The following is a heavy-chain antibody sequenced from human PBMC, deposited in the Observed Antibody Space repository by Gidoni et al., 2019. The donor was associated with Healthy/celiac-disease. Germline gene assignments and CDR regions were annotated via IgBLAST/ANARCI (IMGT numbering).Heavy chain of an antibody. CDR2: ISGSGGST. D-gene: IGHD3-10*01. Sequence: EVQLLESGGGLVQPGGSLRLSCAASGFTFSSYAMRGVRPAPGKGLEWVSAISGSGGSTYYADSVKGRFTISRDNSKNTLYLQMNSLRADDTAVYYCAKDYYGSGTLAYYYGMDVWGQGTTVTVSS. CDR1: GFTFSSYA. V-gene: IGHV3-23*01. CDR3: AKDYYGSGTLAYYYGMDV. J-gene: IGHJ6*02.